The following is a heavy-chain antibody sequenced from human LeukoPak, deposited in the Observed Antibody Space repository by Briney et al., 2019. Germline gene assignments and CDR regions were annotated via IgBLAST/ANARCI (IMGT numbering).Heavy chain of an antibody. V-gene: IGHV3-15*01. CDR2: IKSKTDGGTT. J-gene: IGHJ4*02. CDR1: GFTFSNAW. CDR3: TTEGVGHYGATDY. Sequence: KPGGSLRLSCAASGFTFSNAWMSWVRQAPGKGLEWVGRIKSKTDGGTTDYAAPVKGRFTISRDDSKNTLYLQMNSLKTEDTAVYYCTTEGVGHYGATDYWGQGTLVTVSS. D-gene: IGHD1-26*01.